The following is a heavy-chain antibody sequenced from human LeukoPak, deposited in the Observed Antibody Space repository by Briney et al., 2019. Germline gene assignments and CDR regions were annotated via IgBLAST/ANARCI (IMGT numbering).Heavy chain of an antibody. V-gene: IGHV3-66*01. CDR3: ARGLTAGGSFDY. Sequence: GGSLRLSCAASGFIVRDNYMAWVRQAPGKGLEWVSVIYTDGSAYYEDSVKGRLTISRDNSKNTLYLHMTTLRAEDTAVYYCARGLTAGGSFDYWGQGTPVTVSS. D-gene: IGHD6-13*01. CDR1: GFIVRDNY. CDR2: IYTDGSA. J-gene: IGHJ4*02.